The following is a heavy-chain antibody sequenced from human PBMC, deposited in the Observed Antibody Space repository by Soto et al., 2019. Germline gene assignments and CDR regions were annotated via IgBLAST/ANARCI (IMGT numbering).Heavy chain of an antibody. CDR1: GFTFSSYA. J-gene: IGHJ6*02. Sequence: GGSLRLSCAASGFTFSSYAMSWVRQAPGKGLEWVSAISGSGGSTYYADSVKGRFTISRDNSKNTLYLQMNSLRAEDTAVYYCAKRYYDYVWGSYRYSPYYYGMDVWGQGTTVTVSS. V-gene: IGHV3-23*01. D-gene: IGHD3-16*02. CDR3: AKRYYDYVWGSYRYSPYYYGMDV. CDR2: ISGSGGST.